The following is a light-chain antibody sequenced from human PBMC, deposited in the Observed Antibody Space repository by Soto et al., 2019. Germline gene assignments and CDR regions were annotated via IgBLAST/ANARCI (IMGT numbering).Light chain of an antibody. CDR2: DVN. V-gene: IGLV2-11*01. CDR3: CSYAGSYTWV. J-gene: IGLJ3*02. CDR1: SSDVGGYNY. Sequence: QSALTQPRSVSGSPGQSVTISCTGTSSDVGGYNYVSWYQQHPGKAPKFMIYDVNNRPSGVPDRFSGSKSGNTASLTISGLQAEDDGDYYCCSYAGSYTWVFGGGTKLTVL.